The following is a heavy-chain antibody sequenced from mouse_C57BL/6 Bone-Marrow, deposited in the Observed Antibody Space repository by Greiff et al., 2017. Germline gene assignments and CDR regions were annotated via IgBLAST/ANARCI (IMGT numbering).Heavy chain of an antibody. CDR3: TRRGVQYYFDY. J-gene: IGHJ2*01. CDR2: IYPGNSDT. CDR1: GYTFTSYW. V-gene: IGHV1-5*01. Sequence: VQLQQSGTVLARPGASVKMSCKTSGYTFTSYWMHWVKQRPGQGLEWIGAIYPGNSDTSYNQKFKGKAKLPAVTSASTAYMELSSLTNEDSAVYYCTRRGVQYYFDYWGQGTTLTVSS.